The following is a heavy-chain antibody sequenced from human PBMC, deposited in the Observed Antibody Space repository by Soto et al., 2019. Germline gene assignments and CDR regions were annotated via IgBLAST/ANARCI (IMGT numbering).Heavy chain of an antibody. J-gene: IGHJ6*02. D-gene: IGHD3-3*01. Sequence: QVQLVESGGGVVQPGRSLRLSCAASGFTFSSDAMHWVRQAPGKGLEWVAVISYEGSNKYHADSVKGRFTISRDNSKNTRYLQMNSLRAEDTAVYYCARETLRFLEWLLPYYYGMDVWGQGTTVTVSS. CDR1: GFTFSSDA. CDR3: ARETLRFLEWLLPYYYGMDV. V-gene: IGHV3-30-3*01. CDR2: ISYEGSNK.